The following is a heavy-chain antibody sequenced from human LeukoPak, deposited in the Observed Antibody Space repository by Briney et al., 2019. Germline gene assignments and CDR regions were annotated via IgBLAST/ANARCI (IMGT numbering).Heavy chain of an antibody. CDR1: GGSISSGSYY. J-gene: IGHJ6*03. CDR3: ARENGRAGLSHYYYYYYMDV. V-gene: IGHV4-61*02. CDR2: IYTSGST. Sequence: TLSLTCTVSGGSISSGSYYWSWIRQPAGKGLEWIGRIYTSGSTNYNPSLKSRVTISVDTSKNQFSLKLSSVTAADTAVYYCARENGRAGLSHYYYYYYMDVWGKGTTVTISS. D-gene: IGHD2-15*01.